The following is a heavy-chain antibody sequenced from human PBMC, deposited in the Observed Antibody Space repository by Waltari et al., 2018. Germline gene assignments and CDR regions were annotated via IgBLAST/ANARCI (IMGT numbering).Heavy chain of an antibody. CDR3: ARDATAGYNWFDP. CDR2: IHHSGST. D-gene: IGHD3-10*01. V-gene: IGHV4-59*01. CDR1: GGSIWNYY. J-gene: IGHJ5*02. Sequence: QVQLQESGPGLVKPSEPLTLICTVSGGSIWNYYWSWIRQSPGKGLEWIGNIHHSGSTNYNPSLKSRVTISVDTSKKQFSLRLSSVSAADTAVYYCARDATAGYNWFDPWGQGTLVTVSS.